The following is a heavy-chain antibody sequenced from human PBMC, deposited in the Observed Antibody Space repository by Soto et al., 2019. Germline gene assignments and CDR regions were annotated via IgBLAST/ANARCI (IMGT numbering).Heavy chain of an antibody. CDR3: AREPTGEEGGGDY. Sequence: SETLSLTCTVSGGSISSSSYYWGWIRQPPGKGLEWIGSIYYSGSTYYNPSLKSRVTISVDTSKNQFSLKLSSVTAADGAVYYCAREPTGEEGGGDYWGQGTLVTVSS. CDR2: IYYSGST. CDR1: GGSISSSSYY. D-gene: IGHD3-16*01. V-gene: IGHV4-39*07. J-gene: IGHJ4*02.